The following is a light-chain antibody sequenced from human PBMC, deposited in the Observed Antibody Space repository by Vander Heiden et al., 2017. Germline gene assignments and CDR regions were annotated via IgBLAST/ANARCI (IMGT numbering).Light chain of an antibody. CDR3: IQVLQTRT. CDR1: RRLLSSSGSNC. J-gene: IGKJ1*01. Sequence: DIVMTQSPLCLPVTPGGPASISCRTSRRLLSSSGSNCLDWKLHKPGQSPQLLMYLGSNRAAGVPDRFTVSVSGTAFTLKISRVVAEDVGVYYCIQVLQTRTFGQGTKVEIK. CDR2: LGS. V-gene: IGKV2-28*01.